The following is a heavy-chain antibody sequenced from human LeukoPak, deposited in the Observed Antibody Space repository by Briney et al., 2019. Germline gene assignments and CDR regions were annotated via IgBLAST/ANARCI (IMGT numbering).Heavy chain of an antibody. D-gene: IGHD1-26*01. Sequence: GASVKVSCKASGGTFSSYAISWVRQAPGQGLEWMGGIIPIFGTANYAQKFQGRVTITADKSTSTAYMELSSLRSEDTAVYYCARYSGSYPHNWFDPWGQGTLVTVSS. V-gene: IGHV1-69*06. CDR1: GGTFSSYA. CDR3: ARYSGSYPHNWFDP. J-gene: IGHJ5*02. CDR2: IIPIFGTA.